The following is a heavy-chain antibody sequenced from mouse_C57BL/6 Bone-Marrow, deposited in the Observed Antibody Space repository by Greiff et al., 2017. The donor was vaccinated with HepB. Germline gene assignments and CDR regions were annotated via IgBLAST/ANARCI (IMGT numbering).Heavy chain of an antibody. CDR2: IDPENGDT. Sequence: VQLQQSGAELVRPGASVKLSCTASGFNIKDVYLLWVKPRPEQGLEWIGWIDPENGDTEYASKFQGKATIKADTSSNKAYLQRSSQTSEDTAVYYSTLTTVVATPIDYWGQGNTLTVSA. D-gene: IGHD1-1*01. CDR1: GFNIKDVY. CDR3: TLTTVVATPIDY. J-gene: IGHJ2*01. V-gene: IGHV14-4*01.